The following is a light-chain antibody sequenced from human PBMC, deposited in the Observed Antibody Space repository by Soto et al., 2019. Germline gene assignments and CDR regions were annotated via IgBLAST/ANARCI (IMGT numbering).Light chain of an antibody. CDR1: SSDVGGYNS. Sequence: QSVLTQPASVSVSPGQSITISCTGTSSDVGGYNSVSWYQQPPDKAPKLMIYQVSNRPSGVSNRFSGSKSGNTASLTISGLQAEDEADYYCSSYSSSTTFVFGSGTKVTVL. J-gene: IGLJ1*01. V-gene: IGLV2-14*01. CDR2: QVS. CDR3: SSYSSSTTFV.